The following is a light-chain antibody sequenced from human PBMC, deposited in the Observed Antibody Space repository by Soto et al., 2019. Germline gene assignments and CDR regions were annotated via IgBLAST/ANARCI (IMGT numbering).Light chain of an antibody. J-gene: IGKJ1*01. CDR3: QQSKYYPT. CDR2: DIS. CDR1: QSISNW. V-gene: IGKV1-5*01. Sequence: DIQITQCRSTLPSSVGDRVTITCRASQSISNWLAWYQQKPGRAPNLLIYDISTLQSGVPSRFSGSGSGTDFTLTISSLQHEDFATYYCQQSKYYPTFGQGTKVDIK.